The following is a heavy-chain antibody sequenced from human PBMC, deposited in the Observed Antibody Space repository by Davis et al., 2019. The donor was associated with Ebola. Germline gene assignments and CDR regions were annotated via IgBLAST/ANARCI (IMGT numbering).Heavy chain of an antibody. Sequence: ESPKTPCVVSGLTFSHYGMAWVRQAPGKGLEWGSSISFNGAGTHYADSVKGRFTISRDDSKNTMYLQMSSLRAEDTAVYYCATRLWDGDSWGQGTLVTVSS. CDR2: ISFNGAGT. D-gene: IGHD1-1*01. CDR3: ATRLWDGDS. J-gene: IGHJ4*02. V-gene: IGHV3-23*01. CDR1: GLTFSHYG.